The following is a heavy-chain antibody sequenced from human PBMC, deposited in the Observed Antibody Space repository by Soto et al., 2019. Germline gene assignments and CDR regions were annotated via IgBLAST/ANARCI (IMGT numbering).Heavy chain of an antibody. V-gene: IGHV1-69*01. CDR2: FMPLFGTA. CDR1: GG. Sequence: QVQLVQSGAEVKKPGSSVRVSCKASGGINWVRQAPGHGIEWMGGFMPLFGTADYAQRFQGRVTITADELTTTSYMELRSLRSEDTAVYYCAKRAYCGGDCFAFDVWGQGTSVTVSS. CDR3: AKRAYCGGDCFAFDV. D-gene: IGHD2-21*02. J-gene: IGHJ3*01.